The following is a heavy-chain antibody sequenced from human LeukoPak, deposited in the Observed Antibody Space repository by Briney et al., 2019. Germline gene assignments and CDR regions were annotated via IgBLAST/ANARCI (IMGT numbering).Heavy chain of an antibody. D-gene: IGHD2-15*01. Sequence: GGSLRLSCAASGFTVSSNSMSWVRQAPGKGLEWVSLTYSGGSTNYADSVRGRFTISRDNSENTLYLQMNSLSAEDTAVYYCARAMASRWYYFDYWGQGTLVTVSS. V-gene: IGHV3-53*01. CDR1: GFTVSSNS. CDR2: TYSGGST. CDR3: ARAMASRWYYFDY. J-gene: IGHJ4*02.